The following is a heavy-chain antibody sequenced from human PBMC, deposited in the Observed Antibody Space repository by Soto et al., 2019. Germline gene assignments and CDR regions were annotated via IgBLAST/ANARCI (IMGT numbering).Heavy chain of an antibody. CDR3: ASRKYTRIAARPSAHYYGMDV. CDR2: ISYDGSNK. D-gene: IGHD6-6*01. CDR1: GFTFSSYA. V-gene: IGHV3-30-3*01. J-gene: IGHJ6*02. Sequence: QVQLVESGGGVVQPGRSLRLSCAASGFTFSSYAMHWVRQAPGQGLEWVAVISYDGSNKYYADSVKGRFTISRDNSKNTLYLPMNSLRAEDTAVYYCASRKYTRIAARPSAHYYGMDVWGQGTTVTVSS.